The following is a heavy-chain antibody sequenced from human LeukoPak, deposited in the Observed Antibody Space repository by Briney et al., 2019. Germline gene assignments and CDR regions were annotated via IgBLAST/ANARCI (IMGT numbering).Heavy chain of an antibody. CDR1: GFIFSSYA. CDR3: ARGTIAAAGYYYFDY. V-gene: IGHV3-23*01. D-gene: IGHD6-13*01. J-gene: IGHJ4*02. CDR2: ISASGGST. Sequence: PGGSLRLSCAASGFIFSSYAMSWVRQAPGKGLEWVSAISASGGSTYYADSVKGRFTISRDNAKNSLYLQMNSLRAEDTAVYYCARGTIAAAGYYYFDYWGQGTQVTVSS.